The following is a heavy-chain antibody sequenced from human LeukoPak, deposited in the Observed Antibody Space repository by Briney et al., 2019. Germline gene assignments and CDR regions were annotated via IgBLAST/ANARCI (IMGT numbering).Heavy chain of an antibody. CDR3: AREARRNYYYYGMDV. J-gene: IGHJ6*02. CDR1: GGSFSGYY. V-gene: IGHV4-34*01. Sequence: PSETLSLTCAVYGGSFSGYYWSWIRQPPGRGLEWIGEINHSGSTNYNPSLKSRVTISVDTSKNQFSLKLSSVTAAGTAVYYCAREARRNYYYYGMDVWGQGTTVTVSS. CDR2: INHSGST.